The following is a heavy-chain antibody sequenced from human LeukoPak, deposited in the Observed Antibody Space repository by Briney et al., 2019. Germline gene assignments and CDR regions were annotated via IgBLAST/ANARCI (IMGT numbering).Heavy chain of an antibody. CDR1: GFTFSSYW. V-gene: IGHV3-7*01. CDR3: ARDRMGLGIAAAGPGRGGFDY. J-gene: IGHJ4*02. Sequence: GGSLRLSCAASGFTFSSYWMSWVRQAPGKGLEWVANIKQDGSEKYYVDSVKGRFTISRDNAKNSLYLQMNSLRAEDTAVYYCARDRMGLGIAAAGPGRGGFDYWGQGTLVTVSS. D-gene: IGHD6-13*01. CDR2: IKQDGSEK.